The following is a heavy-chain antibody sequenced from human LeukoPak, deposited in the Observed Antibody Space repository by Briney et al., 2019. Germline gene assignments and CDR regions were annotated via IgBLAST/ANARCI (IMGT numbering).Heavy chain of an antibody. V-gene: IGHV1-58*02. D-gene: IGHD4-17*01. CDR2: IVVGSGNT. Sequence: ASVKVSCKASGFTLTSSAMQWVRQARGQRLEWIGWIVVGSGNTNYAQKFQERVTITRDMSTSTAYMELSSLSSEDTAVYYCAAVGGTTVTTVFAFDIWGQGTMVTVSS. J-gene: IGHJ3*02. CDR3: AAVGGTTVTTVFAFDI. CDR1: GFTLTSSA.